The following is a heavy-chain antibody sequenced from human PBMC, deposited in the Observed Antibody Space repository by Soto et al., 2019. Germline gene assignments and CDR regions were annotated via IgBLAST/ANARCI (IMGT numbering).Heavy chain of an antibody. CDR2: IYYIGST. Sequence: SETLSLTCTVSGGSISSGGYYWNWIRQHPGKGLEWIGYIYYIGSTYYNPSLKSRVTISVDTSKNQFSLKLSSVTAADTAVYYCARASSFYDFWSGYSNWFDPWGQGNLVTVS. D-gene: IGHD3-3*01. CDR3: ARASSFYDFWSGYSNWFDP. J-gene: IGHJ5*02. CDR1: GGSISSGGYY. V-gene: IGHV4-30-4*08.